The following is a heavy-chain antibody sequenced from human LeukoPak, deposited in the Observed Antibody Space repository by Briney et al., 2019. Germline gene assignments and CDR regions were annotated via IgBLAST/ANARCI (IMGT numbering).Heavy chain of an antibody. V-gene: IGHV3-23*01. J-gene: IGHJ4*02. CDR1: GFTFRSYG. CDR2: MSATGSDI. D-gene: IGHD2-15*01. Sequence: PGGSLRLSCAASGFTFRSYGMSWVRQAPGKGLQWVSTMSATGSDIHHADSVKGRFTISRDNSRNTLYLQMNTLRAEDTAVYFCAKSPVSSCRGSFCYPFDYWGQGNLVTVSS. CDR3: AKSPVSSCRGSFCYPFDY.